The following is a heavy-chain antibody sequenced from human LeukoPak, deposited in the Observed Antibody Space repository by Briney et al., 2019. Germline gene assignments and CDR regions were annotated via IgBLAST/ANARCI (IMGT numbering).Heavy chain of an antibody. V-gene: IGHV3-30*03. CDR2: ISYDGSNK. Sequence: PGGSLRLSCAASGFTFSSYGMHWVRQAPGKGLEWVAVISYDGSNKYYADSVKGRFTISRDNSKNTLYLQMNSLRAEDTAVYYCARATTVRTPPYYFDYWGQGTLVTVSS. D-gene: IGHD4-11*01. J-gene: IGHJ4*02. CDR1: GFTFSSYG. CDR3: ARATTVRTPPYYFDY.